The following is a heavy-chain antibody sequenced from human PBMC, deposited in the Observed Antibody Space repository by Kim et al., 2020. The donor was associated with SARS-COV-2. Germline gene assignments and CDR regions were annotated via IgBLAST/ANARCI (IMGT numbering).Heavy chain of an antibody. V-gene: IGHV3-15*01. D-gene: IGHD1-1*01. CDR2: GGAT. Sequence: GGATDYPGPVQGRFTISRDDSKNMLYLQMDNLKTDDTAVYYCGTGFAYDVWGQGTTVTVSS. J-gene: IGHJ3*01. CDR3: GTGFAYDV.